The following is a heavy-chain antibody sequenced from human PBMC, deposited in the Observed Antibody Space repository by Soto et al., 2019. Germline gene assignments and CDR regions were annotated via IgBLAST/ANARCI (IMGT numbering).Heavy chain of an antibody. CDR2: IYYSGST. J-gene: IGHJ6*02. V-gene: IGHV4-31*03. D-gene: IGHD3-3*01. Sequence: PSETLSLTCTVSGGSISSGGYYWSWIRQHPGKGLEWIGYIYYSGSTYYNPSLKSRVTISVDTSKNQFSLKLSSVTAADTAVYYCARAGGITIFGVVREAYYYGMDVWGQGTTVTVSS. CDR1: GGSISSGGYY. CDR3: ARAGGITIFGVVREAYYYGMDV.